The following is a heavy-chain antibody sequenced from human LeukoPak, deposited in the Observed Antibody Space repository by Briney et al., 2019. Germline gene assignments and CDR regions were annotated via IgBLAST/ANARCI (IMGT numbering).Heavy chain of an antibody. J-gene: IGHJ4*02. Sequence: GSSVKVSCKDSGYTFTGYYMHWVRQAPGQGLEWMGWIKPNSGGTNYAQKFQGRVTMTRDTSISTAYMELSRLRSDDAAVYYCARDLGDIVVVVSQFFDYWGQGTLVTVSS. V-gene: IGHV1-2*02. CDR2: IKPNSGGT. D-gene: IGHD2-15*01. CDR3: ARDLGDIVVVVSQFFDY. CDR1: GYTFTGYY.